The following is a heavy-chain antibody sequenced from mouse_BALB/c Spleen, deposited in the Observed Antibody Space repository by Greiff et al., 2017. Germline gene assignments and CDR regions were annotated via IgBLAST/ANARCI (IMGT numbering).Heavy chain of an antibody. CDR2: INPSTGYT. CDR3: AREDYLYAMDY. V-gene: IGHV1-7*01. D-gene: IGHD5-5*01. Sequence: VQLQQSGAELAKPGASVKMSCKASGYTFTSYWMHWVKQRPGQGPEWIGYINPSTGYTEYNQKFKDKATLTADKSSSTAYMQLSSLTSEDSAVYYCAREDYLYAMDYWGQGTSVTVSS. CDR1: GYTFTSYW. J-gene: IGHJ4*01.